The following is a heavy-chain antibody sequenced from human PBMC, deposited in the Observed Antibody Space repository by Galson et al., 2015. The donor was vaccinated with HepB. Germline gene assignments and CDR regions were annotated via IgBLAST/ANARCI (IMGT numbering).Heavy chain of an antibody. Sequence: SLRLSCAASGFTFSTYAMHWVRQTPGKGLEWVAGTSYDGNKNYYSDSVKGRFTISRDNSKNTLFLQMNSLRAEDTAVYYCARCVRSGYYNSFYYFASDVWGQGTTVTVSS. J-gene: IGHJ6*02. CDR2: TSYDGNKN. V-gene: IGHV3-30-3*01. D-gene: IGHD3-3*01. CDR3: ARCVRSGYYNSFYYFASDV. CDR1: GFTFSTYA.